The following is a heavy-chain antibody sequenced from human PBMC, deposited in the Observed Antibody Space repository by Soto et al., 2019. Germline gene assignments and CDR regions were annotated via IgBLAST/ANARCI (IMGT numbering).Heavy chain of an antibody. V-gene: IGHV1-69*08. CDR1: GTIFSSYT. CDR3: ARGLGGRMDD. D-gene: IGHD3-16*01. CDR2: IIPILGET. J-gene: IGHJ6*02. Sequence: QVQLVQSGAEVKKPGSSVRVSCKASGTIFSSYTISWVRQAPGQGLEWMGRIIPILGETNSAQKFQGRVTLTGDKSTNTAYMELNSLRLGDTALYYCARGLGGRMDDWGQGTTVTVSS.